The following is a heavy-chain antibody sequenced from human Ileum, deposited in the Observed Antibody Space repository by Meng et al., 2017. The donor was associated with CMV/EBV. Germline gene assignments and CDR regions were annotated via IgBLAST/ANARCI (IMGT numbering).Heavy chain of an antibody. V-gene: IGHV4-61*03. CDR3: ARVKATVGEIVD. Sequence: SQTLSLTCTVSGGAISTSNYYWTWIRQPPGMGLEWIGYIYYTGTTYYNPSLKSRVTISVDTSKNHFSLKLSSVTAADTAVYYCARVKATVGEIVDWGQGTLVTVSS. CDR2: IYYTGTT. J-gene: IGHJ4*02. D-gene: IGHD3-16*01. CDR1: GGAISTSNYY.